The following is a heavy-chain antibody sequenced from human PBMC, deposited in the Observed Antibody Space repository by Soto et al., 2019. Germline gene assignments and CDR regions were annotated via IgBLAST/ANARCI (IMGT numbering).Heavy chain of an antibody. J-gene: IGHJ4*02. CDR3: ARFPGPGLGGLLNPGPY. CDR2: IYYSGST. CDR1: GGSISSYY. D-gene: IGHD6-25*01. Sequence: SETLSLTCTVSGGSISSYYWSWIRQPPGKGLEWIGYIYYSGSTNYNPSLKSRVTISVDTSKNQFSLKLSSVTAADTAVYYCARFPGPGLGGLLNPGPYWGQGTLVTVSS. V-gene: IGHV4-59*01.